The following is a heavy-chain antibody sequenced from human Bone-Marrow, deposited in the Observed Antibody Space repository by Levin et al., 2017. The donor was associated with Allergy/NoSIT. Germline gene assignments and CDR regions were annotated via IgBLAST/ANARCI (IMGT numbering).Heavy chain of an antibody. CDR2: IWYDGSNK. CDR3: ARDLRFGFLEWLPPRDYYYYGMDV. D-gene: IGHD3-3*01. J-gene: IGHJ6*02. CDR1: GFTFSSYG. V-gene: IGHV3-33*01. Sequence: GESLKISCAASGFTFSSYGMHWVRQAPGKGLEWVAVIWYDGSNKYYADSVKGRFTISRDNSKNTLYLQMNSLRAEDTAVYYCARDLRFGFLEWLPPRDYYYYGMDVWGQGTTVTVSS.